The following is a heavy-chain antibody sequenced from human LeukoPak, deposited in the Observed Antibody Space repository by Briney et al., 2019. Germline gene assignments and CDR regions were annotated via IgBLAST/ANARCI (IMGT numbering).Heavy chain of an antibody. D-gene: IGHD2-2*02. J-gene: IGHJ4*02. Sequence: ASVKVSCKASGYTFTGYYMHWVRQAPGQGLEWMGWINPNSGGTNYAQKFQGRVTMTRDTSISTAYMELSRLRSDDTAVYYCARLSSPYRSSTSCYRGTKDFDYWGQGTLVTVSS. CDR2: INPNSGGT. V-gene: IGHV1-2*02. CDR3: ARLSSPYRSSTSCYRGTKDFDY. CDR1: GYTFTGYY.